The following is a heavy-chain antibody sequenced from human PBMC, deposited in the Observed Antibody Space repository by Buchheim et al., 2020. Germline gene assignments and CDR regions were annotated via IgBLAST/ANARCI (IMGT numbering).Heavy chain of an antibody. CDR1: GFTFSSYE. D-gene: IGHD5-24*01. CDR3: ASLKMATIPFDY. Sequence: EVQLVESGGGLVQPGGSLRLSCAASGFTFSSYEMNWVRQAPGKGLEWVSYISSSGSNIYYADCVKGRFTLSRENAKNSLYLPMNSLRAEDTAVYYCASLKMATIPFDYWGQGTL. J-gene: IGHJ4*02. CDR2: ISSSGSNI. V-gene: IGHV3-48*03.